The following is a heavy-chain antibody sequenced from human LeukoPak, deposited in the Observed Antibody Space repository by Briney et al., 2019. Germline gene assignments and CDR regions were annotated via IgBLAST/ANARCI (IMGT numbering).Heavy chain of an antibody. Sequence: ASVKVSCKTSGYTFTNYGVSWVRQAPGQGLEWMGWISAYNGNTNYAQKLQGRVTMTTDTSTNTAYMELRSLTSDDTAVYDCARDRGSGWYKPFDYWGQGTLVTVSS. CDR3: ARDRGSGWYKPFDY. V-gene: IGHV1-18*01. J-gene: IGHJ4*02. CDR1: GYTFTNYG. CDR2: ISAYNGNT. D-gene: IGHD6-19*01.